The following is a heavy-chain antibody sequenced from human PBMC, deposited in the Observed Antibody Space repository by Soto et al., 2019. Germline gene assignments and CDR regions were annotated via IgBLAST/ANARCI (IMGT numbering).Heavy chain of an antibody. J-gene: IGHJ4*02. D-gene: IGHD1-26*01. Sequence: GSLRLSGAASVFTVSHYGIHWVRQAPGKGLEWLAVISYDGSNKHYADSVKGRFTVSRDNSKNTLYLQMNSLRAEDTAVYFCARYSGKYQGPIDYWGQGTLVTVSS. CDR2: ISYDGSNK. CDR3: ARYSGKYQGPIDY. V-gene: IGHV3-30*03. CDR1: VFTVSHYG.